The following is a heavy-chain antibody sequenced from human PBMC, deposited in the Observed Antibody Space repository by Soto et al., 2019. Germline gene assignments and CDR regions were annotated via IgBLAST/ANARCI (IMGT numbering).Heavy chain of an antibody. Sequence: EVQLVESGGGLVQPGGSLRLSCAASGFTFSSYWMHWVRQAPGKGLVWVSRINSDGSSTVYVDSVKGRFTISRDNAKNTLYLQMNSLRAEDTAGYYCARSITGYSYADSWGQGTLVTVSS. V-gene: IGHV3-74*01. CDR2: INSDGSST. D-gene: IGHD5-18*01. CDR3: ARSITGYSYADS. CDR1: GFTFSSYW. J-gene: IGHJ4*02.